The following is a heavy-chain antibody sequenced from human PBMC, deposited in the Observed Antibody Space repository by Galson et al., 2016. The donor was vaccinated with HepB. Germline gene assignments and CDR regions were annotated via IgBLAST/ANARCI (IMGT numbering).Heavy chain of an antibody. Sequence: SLRLSCAASGFTVSSSYMSWVRQAPGKGLECVSVIYSGGRTHYADSVKGRFTISRDTSKNPLYLQMNNLRAEDTAVYYCAKANAQLRFLEWLLAGFDNWGQGALVTVSS. J-gene: IGHJ4*02. CDR1: GFTVSSSY. CDR3: AKANAQLRFLEWLLAGFDN. D-gene: IGHD3-3*01. V-gene: IGHV3-53*01. CDR2: IYSGGRT.